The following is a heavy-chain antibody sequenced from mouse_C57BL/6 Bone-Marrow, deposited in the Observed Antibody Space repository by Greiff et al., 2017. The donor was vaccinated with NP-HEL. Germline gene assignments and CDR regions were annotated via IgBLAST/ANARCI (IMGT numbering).Heavy chain of an antibody. D-gene: IGHD1-1*01. CDR2: IDPENGDT. Sequence: DVQLQESGAELVRPGASVKLSCTASGFNIKDDYMHWVKQRPEQGLEWIGWIDPENGDTEYASKFQGKATITADTSSNTAYLQLSSLTSEDTAVYYCTCYYGSSYGFAYWGQGTLVTVSA. CDR1: GFNIKDDY. J-gene: IGHJ3*01. V-gene: IGHV14-4*01. CDR3: TCYYGSSYGFAY.